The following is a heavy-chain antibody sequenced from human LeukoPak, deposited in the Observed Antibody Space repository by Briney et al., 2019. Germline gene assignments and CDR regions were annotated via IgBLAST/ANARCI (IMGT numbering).Heavy chain of an antibody. J-gene: IGHJ5*02. CDR3: ARDLPRTSGP. V-gene: IGHV4-39*02. D-gene: IGHD3-10*01. Sequence: SETLSLTCTVSGGSIRSSYYYWGWIRQPPGKGLEWIGSIYDSGSTYYNPSLKSRVTISVDTSKNQFSLKLNSVTAADTAVYYCARDLPRTSGPWGQGTLVTVSS. CDR1: GGSIRSSYYY. CDR2: IYDSGST.